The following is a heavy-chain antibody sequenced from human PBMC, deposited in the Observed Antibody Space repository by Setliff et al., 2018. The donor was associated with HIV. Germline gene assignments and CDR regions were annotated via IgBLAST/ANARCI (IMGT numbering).Heavy chain of an antibody. Sequence: PGGSLRLSCAASGFTFSSYAMSWVRQAPGKGLEWVSAISGSGGSTYYADSVKGRFTISRDNSKNTLYLQVNSLRVEDTAVYYCAKDVCSGAYCYAYYYYGMDVWGQGTMVTVSS. J-gene: IGHJ6*02. D-gene: IGHD2-15*01. V-gene: IGHV3-23*01. CDR2: ISGSGGST. CDR1: GFTFSSYA. CDR3: AKDVCSGAYCYAYYYYGMDV.